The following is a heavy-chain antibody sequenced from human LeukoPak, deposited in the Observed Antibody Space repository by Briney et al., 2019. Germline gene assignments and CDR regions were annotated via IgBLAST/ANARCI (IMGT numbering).Heavy chain of an antibody. J-gene: IGHJ6*02. Sequence: PSETLSLTCAVYGGSFSGYYWSWIRQPPGKGLEWIGEINHSGSTNYNPSLKSRVTISVDTSKNQLSLKLSSVTAADTAVYYCAREGRMTTVTFNARRGRYGMDVWGQGTTVTVSS. CDR3: AREGRMTTVTFNARRGRYGMDV. D-gene: IGHD4-17*01. V-gene: IGHV4-34*01. CDR2: INHSGST. CDR1: GGSFSGYY.